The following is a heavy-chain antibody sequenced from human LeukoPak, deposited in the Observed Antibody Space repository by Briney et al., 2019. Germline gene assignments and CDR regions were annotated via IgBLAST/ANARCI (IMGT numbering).Heavy chain of an antibody. D-gene: IGHD3-16*01. V-gene: IGHV4-34*01. CDR3: ARGQYERNP. Sequence: SETLSLTCAVYGGSFSGYFWSWIRQPPGKGLEWIGEINHSGRTYFNPSLKSRVTLSVDTSKNQFSLKLTSVTAADTAVYCCARGQYERNPWGQGTLVTVSS. J-gene: IGHJ5*02. CDR1: GGSFSGYF. CDR2: INHSGRT.